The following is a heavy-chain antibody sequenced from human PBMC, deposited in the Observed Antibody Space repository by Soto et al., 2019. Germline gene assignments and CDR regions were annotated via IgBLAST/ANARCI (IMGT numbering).Heavy chain of an antibody. V-gene: IGHV1-2*04. CDR1: GYTFTGCY. CDR2: INPNSGGT. J-gene: IGHJ3*02. Sequence: ASVKVSCKASGYTFTGCYMHWVRQAPGQGLEWMGWINPNSGGTNYAQKFQGWVTMTRDTSISTAYMELSRLRSDDTAVYYCARGCSSTSYHAPDAFDIWGQGTMVTVSS. D-gene: IGHD2-2*01. CDR3: ARGCSSTSYHAPDAFDI.